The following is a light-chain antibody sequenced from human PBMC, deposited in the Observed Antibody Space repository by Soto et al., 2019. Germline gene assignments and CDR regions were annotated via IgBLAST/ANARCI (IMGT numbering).Light chain of an antibody. CDR1: QSIKNNF. CDR2: GAS. Sequence: EIVLTQSPGTLSLSPGERATLSCRASQSIKNNFLAWYQQKPGQAPRLLIFGASSRSSGIPYRFSGSGFGTDFTLTVSRLEPEDFAVYYCQQYGTSPINFGQGTRLEIK. V-gene: IGKV3-20*01. J-gene: IGKJ5*01. CDR3: QQYGTSPIN.